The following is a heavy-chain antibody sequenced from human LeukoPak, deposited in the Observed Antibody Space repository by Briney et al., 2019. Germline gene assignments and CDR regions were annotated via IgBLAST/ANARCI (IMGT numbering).Heavy chain of an antibody. V-gene: IGHV1-69*05. J-gene: IGHJ3*02. CDR1: GGTFSSYA. CDR2: IIPIFGTA. Sequence: ASVKVSCKASGGTFSSYAISWVRQAPGQGLEWMEGIIPIFGTANYAQKFQGRVTITTDESTSTAYMELSSLRSEDTAVYYCARGYYYDSSGSVGAFDIWGQGTMVTVSS. CDR3: ARGYYYDSSGSVGAFDI. D-gene: IGHD3-22*01.